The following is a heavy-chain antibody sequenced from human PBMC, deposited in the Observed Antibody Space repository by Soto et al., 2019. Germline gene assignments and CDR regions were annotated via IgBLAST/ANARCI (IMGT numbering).Heavy chain of an antibody. CDR1: GFPFSSYA. CDR2: ISGSGGYT. Sequence: GGSLRLSCAASGFPFSSYAMSWVRQAPGKGLEWVSAISGSGGYTYYADSVTGRFTISRDNSKNTLYLQMNSLRAEDTAVYYCARGPRAPPPHDYGMDVWGQGTTVTVSS. V-gene: IGHV3-23*01. J-gene: IGHJ6*02. CDR3: ARGPRAPPPHDYGMDV.